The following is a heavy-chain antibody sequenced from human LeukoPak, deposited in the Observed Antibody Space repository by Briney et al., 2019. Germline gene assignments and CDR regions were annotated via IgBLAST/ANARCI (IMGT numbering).Heavy chain of an antibody. CDR3: AREERWLQSSPGALDI. CDR2: IYHSGST. J-gene: IGHJ3*02. D-gene: IGHD5-24*01. V-gene: IGHV4-59*01. Sequence: PSETLSLTCTVSGASISSYYWSWIRQSPGKGLEWIGYIYHSGSTNYNPSLKGRVTISVDTSKNQFSLKLASVTAADTAVYFCAREERWLQSSPGALDIWGQGAVVTVSS. CDR1: GASISSYY.